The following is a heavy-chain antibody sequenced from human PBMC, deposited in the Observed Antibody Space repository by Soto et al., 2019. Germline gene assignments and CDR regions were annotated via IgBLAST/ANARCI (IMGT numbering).Heavy chain of an antibody. J-gene: IGHJ4*02. Sequence: SVKVSCKASGGTFSSYAISWVRQAPGQGLEWMGGIIPIFGTANYAQKFQGRVTITADESTSTAYMELSSLRSEDTAVYYCARDTNGVTQIGPFDYWGQGTQVTVSS. CDR2: IIPIFGTA. D-gene: IGHD2-8*01. CDR1: GGTFSSYA. CDR3: ARDTNGVTQIGPFDY. V-gene: IGHV1-69*13.